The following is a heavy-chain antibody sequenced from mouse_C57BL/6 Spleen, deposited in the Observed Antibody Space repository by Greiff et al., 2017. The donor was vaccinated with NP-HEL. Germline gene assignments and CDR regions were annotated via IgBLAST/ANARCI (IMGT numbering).Heavy chain of an antibody. V-gene: IGHV1-82*01. Sequence: QVQLKESGPELVKPGASVKISCKASGYAFSSSWMNWVKQRPGKGLEWIGRIYPGDGDTNYNGKFKGKATLTADKSSSTAYMQLSSLTSEDSAVYFCARDGYYEDYAMDYWGQGTSVTVSS. J-gene: IGHJ4*01. CDR2: IYPGDGDT. CDR1: GYAFSSSW. CDR3: ARDGYYEDYAMDY. D-gene: IGHD2-3*01.